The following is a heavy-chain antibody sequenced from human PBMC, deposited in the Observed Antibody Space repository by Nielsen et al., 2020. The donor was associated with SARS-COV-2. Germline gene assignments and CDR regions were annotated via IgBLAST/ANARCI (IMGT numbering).Heavy chain of an antibody. D-gene: IGHD5-12*01. CDR3: ARAPPTWLRFSDGMDV. J-gene: IGHJ6*02. Sequence: GESLKISCAASGFTFSSYDMHWVRQATGKGLEWVSAIGTAGDTYYPGSVKGRFTISRENAKNSLYLQMNSLRAGDTAVYYCARAPPTWLRFSDGMDVWGQGTTVTVSS. V-gene: IGHV3-13*04. CDR2: IGTAGDT. CDR1: GFTFSSYD.